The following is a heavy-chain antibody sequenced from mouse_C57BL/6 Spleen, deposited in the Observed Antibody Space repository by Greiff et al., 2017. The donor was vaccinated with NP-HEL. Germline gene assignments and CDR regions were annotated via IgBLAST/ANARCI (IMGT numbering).Heavy chain of an antibody. CDR2: SRNKANDYTT. J-gene: IGHJ1*03. D-gene: IGHD1-1*01. CDR1: GFTFSDFY. V-gene: IGHV7-1*01. Sequence: EVKLVESGGGLVQSGRSLRLSCATSGFTFSDFYMEWVRQAPGKGLEWIAASRNKANDYTTEYSASVKGRFIVSRDTSQSILYLQMNALRDEDTAIYYCARDALLEWYFDVWGTGTTVTVSS. CDR3: ARDALLEWYFDV.